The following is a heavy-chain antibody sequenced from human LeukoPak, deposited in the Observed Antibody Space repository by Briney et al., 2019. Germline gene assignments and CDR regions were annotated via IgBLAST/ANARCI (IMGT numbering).Heavy chain of an antibody. J-gene: IGHJ4*02. D-gene: IGHD2-2*01. V-gene: IGHV1-69*01. CDR1: GGTFSSYA. CDR2: IIPIFGTA. Sequence: SVKVSCKASGGTFSSYAISWVRQAPGQGLEWMGGIIPIFGTANYAQKFQGRVTITADESTSTAYMELSSLRSDDTAVYYCARVEGDCSSTSCWGYYFDYWGQGTLVTVSS. CDR3: ARVEGDCSSTSCWGYYFDY.